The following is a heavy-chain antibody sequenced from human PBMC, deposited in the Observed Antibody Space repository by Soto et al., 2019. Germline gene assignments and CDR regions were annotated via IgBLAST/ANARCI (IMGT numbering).Heavy chain of an antibody. D-gene: IGHD5-18*01. J-gene: IGHJ6*02. CDR2: ISSNGGST. V-gene: IGHV3-64*02. CDR1: GFTFSSYA. CDR3: ARGGYSYGYPPTRYYYGMDV. Sequence: GGSLRLSCAASGFTFSSYAMHWVRQAPGKGLEYVSAISSNGGSTYYADSVKGRFTISRDNSKNTLYLQMGSLRAEDMAGYYCARGGYSYGYPPTRYYYGMDVWGQGATVTVSS.